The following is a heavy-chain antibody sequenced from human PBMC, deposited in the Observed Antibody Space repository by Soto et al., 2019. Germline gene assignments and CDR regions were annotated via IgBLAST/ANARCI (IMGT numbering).Heavy chain of an antibody. CDR2: IWYDGSNK. D-gene: IGHD6-6*01. Sequence: GGSLRLSCAASGFTFSSYGMHWVRQAPGKGLEWVAVIWYDGSNKYYADSVKGRFTISRDNSKNTLYLQMNSLRAEDTAVYYCAREEGGSSSIMRTGYYYYYYYMDVWGKGTTVTVSS. CDR1: GFTFSSYG. CDR3: AREEGGSSSIMRTGYYYYYYYMDV. V-gene: IGHV3-33*01. J-gene: IGHJ6*03.